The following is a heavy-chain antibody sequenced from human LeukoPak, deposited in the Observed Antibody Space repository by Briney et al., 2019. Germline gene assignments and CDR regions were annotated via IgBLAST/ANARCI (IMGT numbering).Heavy chain of an antibody. D-gene: IGHD5-24*01. V-gene: IGHV4-30-4*08. Sequence: PSETLSLTCTVSGGSISSGDYYWSWIRRPPGKGLEWIGYICYSGSTYYNPSLKSRVTISVDTSKNQFSLKLSSVTAADTAVYYCARRRDGYKYYYYYYMDVWGKGTTVTVSS. CDR2: ICYSGST. CDR3: ARRRDGYKYYYYYYMDV. CDR1: GGSISSGDYY. J-gene: IGHJ6*03.